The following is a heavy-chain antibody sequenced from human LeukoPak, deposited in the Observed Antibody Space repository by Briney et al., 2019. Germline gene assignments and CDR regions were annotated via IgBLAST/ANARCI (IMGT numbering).Heavy chain of an antibody. CDR1: GFTFSSYG. Sequence: GRSLRLSCAASGFTFSSYGMHWVRQAPGKGLEWVAVISYDGSNKYYADSVKGRFTISRDNSKNTLYLQMNSLRAEDTAVYYCARASSVPYCSSTSCYVRYWGQGTLVTVSS. J-gene: IGHJ4*02. D-gene: IGHD2-2*01. CDR2: ISYDGSNK. V-gene: IGHV3-30*03. CDR3: ARASSVPYCSSTSCYVRY.